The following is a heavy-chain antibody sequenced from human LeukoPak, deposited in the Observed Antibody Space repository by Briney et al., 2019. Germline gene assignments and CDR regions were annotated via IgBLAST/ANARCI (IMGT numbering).Heavy chain of an antibody. CDR2: ISDGGRAA. D-gene: IGHD3-10*02. V-gene: IGHV3-7*03. CDR1: GYRFSPYW. CDR3: TRENYVPDS. J-gene: IGHJ5*02. Sequence: PGGSLRLSCAASGYRFSPYWMSWVRQTPGKGLEWVASISDGGRAAYYGDSVRDRFTISRDDARNSLFLQMNGLRADDTAVYYCTRENYVPDSWGQGTLVTVSS.